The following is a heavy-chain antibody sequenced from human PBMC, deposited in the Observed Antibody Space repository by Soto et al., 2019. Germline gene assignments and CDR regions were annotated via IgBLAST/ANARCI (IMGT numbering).Heavy chain of an antibody. D-gene: IGHD3-9*01. J-gene: IGHJ4*01. Sequence: VASVKVSCKASGDTFSFYTINWVRQAPGQGLEWMGWISAYNGNTNYAQKLQGRGTMTTDTSTSTAYMELRSLRSDDTAVYYCARGYDILTGYFAGYFDYWG. CDR2: ISAYNGNT. CDR3: ARGYDILTGYFAGYFDY. V-gene: IGHV1-18*01. CDR1: GDTFSFYT.